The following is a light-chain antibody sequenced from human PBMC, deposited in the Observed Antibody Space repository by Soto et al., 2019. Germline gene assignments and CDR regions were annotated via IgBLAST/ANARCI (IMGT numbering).Light chain of an antibody. V-gene: IGKV1-9*01. CDR2: GAS. CDR3: QELFMYRPS. J-gene: IGKJ3*01. Sequence: IRLNQSLSSLSASKRDRVTMTCRASQGIINYLAWYQQKPGKATKLLIYGASTLQGGVPSRFSGSGSGTDFTLTVRSLQPEDLATYYCQELFMYRPSFGPGTKVDI. CDR1: QGIINY.